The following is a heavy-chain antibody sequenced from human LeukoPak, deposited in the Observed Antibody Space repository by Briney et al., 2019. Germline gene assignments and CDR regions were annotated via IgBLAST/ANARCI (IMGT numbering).Heavy chain of an antibody. V-gene: IGHV3-48*04. J-gene: IGHJ4*02. CDR1: GFTVSSNY. CDR3: ARARPNDY. CDR2: ISSSSSTI. Sequence: GGSLRLSCAASGFTVSSNYMNWVRQAPGKGLEWVSYISSSSSTIYYADSVKGRSTTSRDNAKNSLYLQMNSLRAEDTAVYYCARARPNDYWGQGTLVTVSS.